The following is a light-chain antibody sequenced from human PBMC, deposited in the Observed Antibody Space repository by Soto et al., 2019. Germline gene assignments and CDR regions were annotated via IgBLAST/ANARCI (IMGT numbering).Light chain of an antibody. J-gene: IGLJ1*01. V-gene: IGLV1-44*01. CDR3: AAWDGSLNAYV. CDR2: NDN. CDR1: SSNIGSNG. Sequence: QSVLTQPPSTSGTPGQRVIISCSGSSSNIGSNGVNWYQHLPGTAPKLLIHNDNLRPSGVPDRFSGSKSATSASLAISGLQSEDETDYYCAAWDGSLNAYVFGSGTQLTVL.